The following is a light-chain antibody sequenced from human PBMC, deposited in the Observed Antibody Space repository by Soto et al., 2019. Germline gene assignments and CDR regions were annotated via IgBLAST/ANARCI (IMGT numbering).Light chain of an antibody. CDR1: QRIRSN. Sequence: EIVMTQSPATLSVSPGERATLYCKASQRIRSNLAWYQQKPGQGHRLLIYGACTRATGSPAGIRGSECGTEFTLTISRLHSQDFALYYCHQYHIWPPYTLRQGTNVDSK. CDR3: HQYHIWPPYT. V-gene: IGKV3-15*01. J-gene: IGKJ2*01. CDR2: GAC.